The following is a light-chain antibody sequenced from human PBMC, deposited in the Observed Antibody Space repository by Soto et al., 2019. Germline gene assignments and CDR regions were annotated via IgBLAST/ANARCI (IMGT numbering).Light chain of an antibody. J-gene: IGKJ1*01. CDR3: QQRSNWLWT. V-gene: IGKV3-11*01. Sequence: EIVLTQSPATLSLSPGERATLSCRASQSVSSYLAWYQQKPGQAPRLLIYDASNRATGIPARFSGSGSGTDFTHTISSLEPEDFAVYYCQQRSNWLWTFGQGTKV. CDR2: DAS. CDR1: QSVSSY.